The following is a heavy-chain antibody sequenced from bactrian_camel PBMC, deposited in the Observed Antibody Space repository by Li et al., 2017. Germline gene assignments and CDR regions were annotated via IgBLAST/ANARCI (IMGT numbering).Heavy chain of an antibody. CDR3: AARSVGWCPLFEHWLGKRAYTPGGYFAN. CDR2: MNGGGDV. J-gene: IGHJ6*01. CDR1: RYRHC. Sequence: VQLVESGGGSVQAGGSLSLSCSASRYRHCMGWFRQSPGKAREAVAAMNGGGDVYYAEPVKGRFTISRDESKNMLYLQMNGLKPEDAGRYYCAARSVGWCPLFEHWLGKRAYTPGGYFANWGQGTQVTVS. V-gene: IGHV3S31*01. D-gene: IGHD1*01.